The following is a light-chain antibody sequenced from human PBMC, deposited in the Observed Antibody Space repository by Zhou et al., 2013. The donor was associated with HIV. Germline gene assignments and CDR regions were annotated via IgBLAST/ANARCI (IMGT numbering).Light chain of an antibody. CDR1: QDISNY. CDR2: DAS. CDR3: QKYNSALIT. Sequence: DIQMTQSPSSLSASVGDRVTITCQASQDISNYLNWYQQKPGKAPKLLIYDASNLETGVPSRFSGSGSGTDFTFTISSLQPEDIATYYCQKYNSALITFGQGTRLEIK. V-gene: IGKV1-33*01. J-gene: IGKJ5*01.